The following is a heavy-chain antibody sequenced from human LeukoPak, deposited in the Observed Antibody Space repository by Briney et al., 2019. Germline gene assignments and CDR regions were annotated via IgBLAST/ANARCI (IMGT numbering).Heavy chain of an antibody. CDR1: GFTLSSYS. Sequence: PVGSLRLSCAASGFTLSSYSMNWVRQAPGKGLEWVSSISSSSSYIYYADSVKGRFTLPKANAKNSLYLQMNSLRAEDTAVYYCARNGGLRFFFILYYFDYWGQGTLVTVSS. CDR3: ARNGGLRFFFILYYFDY. J-gene: IGHJ4*02. V-gene: IGHV3-21*01. D-gene: IGHD3-3*01. CDR2: ISSSSSYI.